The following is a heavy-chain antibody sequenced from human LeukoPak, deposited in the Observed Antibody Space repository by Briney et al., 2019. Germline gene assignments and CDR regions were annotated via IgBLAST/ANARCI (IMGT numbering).Heavy chain of an antibody. Sequence: PGGSLRLSCAASGFTFDDYGMSWVRQAPGKGLEWVSGINWNGGSTGYADSVKGRFTISRDNAKNSLYLQMNSLRAEDTALYYCSRGYSYGSHFDYWGQGTLVTASS. V-gene: IGHV3-20*04. J-gene: IGHJ4*02. CDR2: INWNGGST. D-gene: IGHD5-18*01. CDR1: GFTFDDYG. CDR3: SRGYSYGSHFDY.